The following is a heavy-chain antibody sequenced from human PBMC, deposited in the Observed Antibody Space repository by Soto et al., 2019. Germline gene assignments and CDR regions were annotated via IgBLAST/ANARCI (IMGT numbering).Heavy chain of an antibody. CDR1: GFSFSSYW. J-gene: IGHJ4*02. CDR2: MNQDGSES. Sequence: EVQLVESGGGLVQPGGSLRLSCAASGFSFSSYWMSWVRQAPGKGLEWVANMNQDGSESDYVGSVKGRFTFTRDNAKNSLYLQMNSLRAEDTAVYYCARLSTSAGRRDLACWGQGTLVTVS. V-gene: IGHV3-7*01. CDR3: ARLSTSAGRRDLAC.